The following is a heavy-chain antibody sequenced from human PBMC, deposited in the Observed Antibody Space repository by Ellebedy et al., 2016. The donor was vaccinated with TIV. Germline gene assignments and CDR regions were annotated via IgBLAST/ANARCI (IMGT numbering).Heavy chain of an antibody. CDR3: ARERAPFDGFDV. CDR1: GFIFSTHG. Sequence: GGSLRLXCVASGFIFSTHGMHWVRQAPGKAPERVALIWVDGLNKYYVDSVKGRFTISRDNSKNTLYLQMNSLRAEDTAVYYCARERAPFDGFDVWGQGTMVTVSS. CDR2: IWVDGLNK. J-gene: IGHJ3*01. V-gene: IGHV3-33*01.